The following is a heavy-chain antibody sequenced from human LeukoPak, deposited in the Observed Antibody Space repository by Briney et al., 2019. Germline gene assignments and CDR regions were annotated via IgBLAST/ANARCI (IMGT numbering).Heavy chain of an antibody. V-gene: IGHV1-24*01. CDR3: AILPLTVVTPLDV. D-gene: IGHD4-23*01. Sequence: GASAKVSCKVSGHSLAGLAMHWVRQAPGKGLEWVGGFDPEEGETFYAQEVLGRVSMTEDTSTDTAYMELSSLTSEDTAVYYCAILPLTVVTPLDVWGQGTTVTVSS. J-gene: IGHJ6*02. CDR1: GHSLAGLA. CDR2: FDPEEGET.